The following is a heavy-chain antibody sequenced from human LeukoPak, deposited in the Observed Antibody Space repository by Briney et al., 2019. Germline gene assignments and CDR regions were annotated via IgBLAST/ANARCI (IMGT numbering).Heavy chain of an antibody. CDR1: GLTFDDSA. CDR2: ISSSSAM. CDR3: ARRAI. V-gene: IGHV3-69-1*01. J-gene: IGHJ3*02. Sequence: GGSLRLSCVASGLTFDDSAMHWVRQAPGKGLEWVSYISSSSAMYYADSVKGRFTISRDNAKNSLYLQLNSLRDEDTAVYYCARRAIWGQGTMVTVSS.